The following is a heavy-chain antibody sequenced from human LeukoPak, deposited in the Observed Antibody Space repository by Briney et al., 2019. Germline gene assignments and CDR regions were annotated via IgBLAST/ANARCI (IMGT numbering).Heavy chain of an antibody. CDR1: GFTFDDYA. CDR3: AKARYYYDSSGPDAFDI. Sequence: AGGSLRLSCAASGFTFDDYAMHWVRQAPGKGLEWVSGISWNSGSIGYADSVKGRFTISRDNAKNSLYLQMNSLRAEDMALYYCAKARYYYDSSGPDAFDIWGQGTMVTVSS. CDR2: ISWNSGSI. J-gene: IGHJ3*02. V-gene: IGHV3-9*03. D-gene: IGHD3-22*01.